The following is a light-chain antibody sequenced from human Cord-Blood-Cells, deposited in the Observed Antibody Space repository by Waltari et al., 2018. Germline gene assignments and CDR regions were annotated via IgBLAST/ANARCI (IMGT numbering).Light chain of an antibody. CDR3: SSYTSSSTPVV. CDR2: DVS. CDR1: SSAVGGYNY. V-gene: IGLV2-14*01. J-gene: IGLJ2*01. Sequence: QSALTQTASVSGSPGQSITIPCTGTSSAVGGYNYASWYPQHPGKAPKLMIYDVSNRPAGVSNRFSGSKSGNTASLTISGLQAEDEADYDCSSYTSSSTPVVFGGGTKLTVL.